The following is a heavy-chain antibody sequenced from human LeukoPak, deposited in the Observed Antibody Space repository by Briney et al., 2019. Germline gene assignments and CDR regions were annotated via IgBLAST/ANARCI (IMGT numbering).Heavy chain of an antibody. V-gene: IGHV3-23*01. CDR2: LSNTGIAT. D-gene: IGHD3-10*01. CDR1: GFTFSSYA. CDR3: AKVPYSDYGSGRPPFMDV. Sequence: GGSLRLSCAASGFTFSSYAMSWVRQAPGKGLEWVSTLSNTGIATYYADSVKGRFTISRDNYENTLFLQMNYLIAEDTAIYYCAKVPYSDYGSGRPPFMDVWGQGTTVAVSS. J-gene: IGHJ6*02.